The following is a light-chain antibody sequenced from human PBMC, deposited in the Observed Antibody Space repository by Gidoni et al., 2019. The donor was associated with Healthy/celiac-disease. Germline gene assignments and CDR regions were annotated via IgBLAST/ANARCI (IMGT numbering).Light chain of an antibody. CDR2: EVS. V-gene: IGLV2-14*01. CDR3: GSYTSSSTLV. CDR1: SSDVGGYNY. Sequence: QSALTQPASVPGSPGQSITISCTGTSSDVGGYNYVSWYQQHPGKAPKLMIYEVSNRPSGVSNRFSGSKSGNTASLTSYGLQAEDEADYDCGSYTSSSTLVFGGGTKLTVL. J-gene: IGLJ2*01.